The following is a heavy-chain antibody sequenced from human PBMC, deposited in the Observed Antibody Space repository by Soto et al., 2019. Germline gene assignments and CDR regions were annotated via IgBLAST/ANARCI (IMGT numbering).Heavy chain of an antibody. Sequence: PSETLSLTCAVYGGSFSGYYWSWIRQPPGKGLEWIGEINHSGSTNYNPSLKSRVTISVDTSKNQFSLNLTSVTAADTAVYFCARQVQDFSGPGSYYFGSWGQGTLVTVSS. CDR3: ARQVQDFSGPGSYYFGS. CDR1: GGSFSGYY. D-gene: IGHD3-10*01. V-gene: IGHV4-34*01. J-gene: IGHJ4*02. CDR2: INHSGST.